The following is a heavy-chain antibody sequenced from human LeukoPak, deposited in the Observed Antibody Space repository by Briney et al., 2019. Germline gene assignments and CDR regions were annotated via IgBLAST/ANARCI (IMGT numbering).Heavy chain of an antibody. CDR2: IDPEDYET. Sequence: GASVKVSCKASGYTFSDYYIHWVQQAPGKGLEWMGRIDPEDYETIYAEKFQGRVTITADTSTDTAYMELSSLRSDDTAVYYCATLLGNYQLLWFDPWGQGTLVTVSS. J-gene: IGHJ5*02. CDR3: ATLLGNYQLLWFDP. CDR1: GYTFSDYY. D-gene: IGHD2-2*01. V-gene: IGHV1-69-2*01.